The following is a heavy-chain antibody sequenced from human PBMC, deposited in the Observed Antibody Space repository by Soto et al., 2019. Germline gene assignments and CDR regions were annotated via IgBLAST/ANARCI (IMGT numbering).Heavy chain of an antibody. V-gene: IGHV4-30-2*01. D-gene: IGHD3-10*01. J-gene: IGHJ5*02. CDR2: IYHSGST. CDR3: ARAHTTYYYGSGRNWFDP. Sequence: SETLSLTCAVSGGSISSGGYSWSWIRQPPGKGLEWIGYIYHSGSTYYNPSLKSRVTISVDRSKNQFSLKPSSVTAADTAVYYCARAHTTYYYGSGRNWFDPWGQGTLVTVSS. CDR1: GGSISSGGYS.